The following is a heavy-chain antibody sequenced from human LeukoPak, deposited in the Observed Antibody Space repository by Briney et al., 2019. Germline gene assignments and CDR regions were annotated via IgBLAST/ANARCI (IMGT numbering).Heavy chain of an antibody. Sequence: SVKVSCKASGGTFSSYAISWVRQAPGQGLEWMGGIIPIFGTANYAQKFQGRVTITADESTSTAYMELSSLRSEDTAVYYCARGPYYGSGSYSRHYYYYYYMDVWGKGTTVTISS. CDR3: ARGPYYGSGSYSRHYYYYYYMDV. J-gene: IGHJ6*03. V-gene: IGHV1-69*13. CDR1: GGTFSSYA. D-gene: IGHD3-10*01. CDR2: IIPIFGTA.